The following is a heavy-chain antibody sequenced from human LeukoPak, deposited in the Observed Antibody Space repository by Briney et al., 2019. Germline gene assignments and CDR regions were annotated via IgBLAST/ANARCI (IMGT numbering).Heavy chain of an antibody. V-gene: IGHV4-59*01. D-gene: IGHD2/OR15-2a*01. CDR1: GGSMNNYY. CDR2: IFYSGST. J-gene: IGHJ4*02. Sequence: SETLSLTCTVSGGSMNNYYWTWIRQPPGKGLEWIAYIFYSGSTNYNPSLKSRVTISVDSSKNQFSLKLNSVTAADTAVYYCARLRGNYFPDYWGQGTLVTVSS. CDR3: ARLRGNYFPDY.